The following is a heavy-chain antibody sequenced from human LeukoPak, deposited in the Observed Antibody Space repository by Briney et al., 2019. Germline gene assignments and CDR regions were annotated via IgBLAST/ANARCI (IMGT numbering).Heavy chain of an antibody. V-gene: IGHV3-74*01. J-gene: IGHJ4*02. D-gene: IGHD5-12*01. CDR3: ARALGGYGHFNY. Sequence: PGGSLRLSCAASGFTFSNYWMHWVRQAPGKGLVCVSRINGDGSDTNYADSVRGRFTISRDNAKNTLSLQMNSLGAEDTAVYYCARALGGYGHFNYWGQGTLVTVSS. CDR2: INGDGSDT. CDR1: GFTFSNYW.